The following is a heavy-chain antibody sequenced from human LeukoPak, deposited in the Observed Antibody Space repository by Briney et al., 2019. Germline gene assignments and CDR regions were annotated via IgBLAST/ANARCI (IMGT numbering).Heavy chain of an antibody. D-gene: IGHD6-13*01. V-gene: IGHV6-1*01. CDR1: GDSVSSNSAA. Sequence: SQTLSLTCAISGDSVSSNSAAWNWIRQSPSRGLEWLGRTYYRSKWYNDYAVSVKSRITINPDTSKNQFSLQLNSVTPEDTAVYYCARAQYSSSWYVLGNWFDPWGRGTLVTVSS. CDR2: TYYRSKWYN. CDR3: ARAQYSSSWYVLGNWFDP. J-gene: IGHJ5*02.